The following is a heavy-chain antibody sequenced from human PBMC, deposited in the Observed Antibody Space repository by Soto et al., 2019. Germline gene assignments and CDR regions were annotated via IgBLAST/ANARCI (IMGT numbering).Heavy chain of an antibody. CDR2: IYYSGST. CDR1: GGSISSGGYY. J-gene: IGHJ4*02. CDR3: ATAVLLYDSSGYPHPYFDY. Sequence: KQSQTLSLTCTVSGGSISSGGYYWSWIRQHPGKGLEWIGYIYYSGSTYYNPSLKSRVTISIDTSKNQFSLKLSSVTAADTAVYYCATAVLLYDSSGYPHPYFDYWGQGTLVTVSS. V-gene: IGHV4-31*03. D-gene: IGHD3-22*01.